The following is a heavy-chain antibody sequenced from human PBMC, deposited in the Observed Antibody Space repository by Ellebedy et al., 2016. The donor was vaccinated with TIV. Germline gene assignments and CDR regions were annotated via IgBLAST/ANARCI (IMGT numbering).Heavy chain of an antibody. V-gene: IGHV3-7*04. Sequence: GESLKISCAASGFTFSNYAMSWVRQAPGKGLEWVASSNPDGNAKFLMDSVKGRFTVSRDNGKNALYLQMNSLRVEDTAVYYCVRGGTWTFDYWGQGTLVIVSS. CDR2: SNPDGNAK. CDR3: VRGGTWTFDY. D-gene: IGHD1-26*01. J-gene: IGHJ4*02. CDR1: GFTFSNYA.